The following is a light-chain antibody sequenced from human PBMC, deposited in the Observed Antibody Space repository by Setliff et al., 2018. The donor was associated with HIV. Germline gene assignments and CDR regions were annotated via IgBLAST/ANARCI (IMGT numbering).Light chain of an antibody. CDR3: QSADSSDTYVV. Sequence: SYELTQAPSVSLSPGQTARITCSGDALPKQYASWYQQKPGQAPVLVIYKDTERPSGIPERFSGSSSGTRVTLTISGVQAEDEADYYCQSADSSDTYVVFGGGTQRTVL. V-gene: IGLV3-25*03. CDR1: ALPKQY. J-gene: IGLJ2*01. CDR2: KDT.